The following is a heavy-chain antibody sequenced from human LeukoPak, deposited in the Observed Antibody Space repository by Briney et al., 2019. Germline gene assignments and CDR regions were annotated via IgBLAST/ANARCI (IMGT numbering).Heavy chain of an antibody. CDR3: ARDRYGSSWPFDYYYYYMDV. Sequence: PGGSLRLSCAASGFIFSSYWMHWVRHAPGKGLAWVSRINTDGSSTSYADSVKGRFTISRDNAKNSLYLQMHSLRVEDTAVYYCARDRYGSSWPFDYYYYYMDVWGKGTTVIISS. CDR1: GFIFSSYW. CDR2: INTDGSST. J-gene: IGHJ6*03. D-gene: IGHD6-13*01. V-gene: IGHV3-74*01.